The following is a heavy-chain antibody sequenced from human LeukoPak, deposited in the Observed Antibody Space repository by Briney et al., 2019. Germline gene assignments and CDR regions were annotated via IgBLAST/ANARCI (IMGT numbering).Heavy chain of an antibody. CDR3: ARHDFTMVRGVTSSWFDP. CDR2: IYYSGST. V-gene: IGHV4-59*08. CDR1: GGSISSYY. J-gene: IGHJ5*02. D-gene: IGHD3-10*01. Sequence: PSETLSLTCTVSGGSISSYYWSWIRQPPGKGLEWIGYIYYSGSTNYNPSLKSRVTISVDTSKNQFSLKLSSVTAADTAVYYCARHDFTMVRGVTSSWFDPWGQGTLVTVSS.